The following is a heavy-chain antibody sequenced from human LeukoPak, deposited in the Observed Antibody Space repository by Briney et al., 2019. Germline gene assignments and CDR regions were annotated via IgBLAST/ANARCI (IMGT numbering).Heavy chain of an antibody. CDR3: AKGGARLHSYYFDY. D-gene: IGHD1-26*01. V-gene: IGHV3-66*03. J-gene: IGHJ4*02. CDR2: IYSGST. CDR1: GFTVSSDS. Sequence: GGSLRLSCTVSGFTVSSDSMSWVRQAPGKGLEWVSFIYSGSTHYSDSVKGRFTISRDNSKNTLYLQMNSLRAEDTAVFYCAKGGARLHSYYFDYWGQGTLVTVSS.